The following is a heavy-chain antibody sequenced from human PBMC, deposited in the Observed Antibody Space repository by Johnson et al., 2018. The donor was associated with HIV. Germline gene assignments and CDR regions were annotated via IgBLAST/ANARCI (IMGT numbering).Heavy chain of an antibody. Sequence: EVQLVESGGGLVKPGGSLRLSCAVSGFTFSDYYMSWIRQAPGKGLEWVSVIYSGGSTYYADSVKGRFTISRDNSKNTLYLQMNSLRAEDTAVYYCARDLSGSSTVLSDAFDIWGQGTMVTVSS. CDR1: GFTFSDYY. J-gene: IGHJ3*02. CDR3: ARDLSGSSTVLSDAFDI. CDR2: IYSGGST. D-gene: IGHD1-26*01. V-gene: IGHV3-66*02.